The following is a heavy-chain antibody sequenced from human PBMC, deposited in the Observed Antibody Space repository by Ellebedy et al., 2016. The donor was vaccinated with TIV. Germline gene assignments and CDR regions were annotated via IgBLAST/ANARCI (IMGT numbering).Heavy chain of an antibody. V-gene: IGHV3-23*01. CDR1: GFTFSSSA. Sequence: PGGSLRLSCAASGFTFSSSAMGWVRQAPGKGPEWVSAFSDDGVRTYYADSVNGRCTISSDNSKSTLFLQMNSLRAEDAAKYCYTKHRPSASMDVWGQGTTVAVSS. CDR2: FSDDGVRT. D-gene: IGHD6-25*01. J-gene: IGHJ6*02. CDR3: TKHRPSASMDV.